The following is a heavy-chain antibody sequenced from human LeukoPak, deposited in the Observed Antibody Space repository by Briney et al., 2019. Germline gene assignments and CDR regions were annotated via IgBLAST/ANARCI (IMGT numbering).Heavy chain of an antibody. D-gene: IGHD6-19*01. Sequence: GASVKVSCKVSGYTLTELSMHWVRQAPGKGLEWMGGFDPEDGETIYAQKFQGRVTMTEDTSTDTAYMELSSLRSEDTAVYYCATGLTAFGWLVQGTGYWGQGTLVTVSS. J-gene: IGHJ4*02. CDR2: FDPEDGET. CDR3: ATGLTAFGWLVQGTGY. V-gene: IGHV1-24*01. CDR1: GYTLTELS.